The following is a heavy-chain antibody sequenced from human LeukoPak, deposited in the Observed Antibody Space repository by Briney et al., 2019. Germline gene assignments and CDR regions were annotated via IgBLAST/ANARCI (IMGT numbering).Heavy chain of an antibody. J-gene: IGHJ4*02. CDR1: GGTFSSYA. D-gene: IGHD1-26*01. CDR2: IIPIFGTA. Sequence: SVKVSCKASGGTFSSYAISWVRQAPGQGLEWMGGIIPIFGTANYAQKFQGRVTITAAESTSTAYMELSSLRSEDTAVYYCARSVGWELLGRAYFYYWGQGTLVTVSS. V-gene: IGHV1-69*01. CDR3: ARSVGWELLGRAYFYY.